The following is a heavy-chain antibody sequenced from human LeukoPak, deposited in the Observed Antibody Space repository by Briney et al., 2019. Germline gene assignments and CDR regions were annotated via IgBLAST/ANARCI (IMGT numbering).Heavy chain of an antibody. Sequence: RASVKVSCKASGYTFTDYFIHWVRQAPGQGLEWMGWISAYNGNTNYAQKLQGRVTMTTDTSTSTAYMELRSLRSDDTAVYYCARVCDYDSSGCWDYWGQGTLVTVSS. D-gene: IGHD3-22*01. CDR2: ISAYNGNT. J-gene: IGHJ4*02. CDR1: GYTFTDYF. CDR3: ARVCDYDSSGCWDY. V-gene: IGHV1-18*04.